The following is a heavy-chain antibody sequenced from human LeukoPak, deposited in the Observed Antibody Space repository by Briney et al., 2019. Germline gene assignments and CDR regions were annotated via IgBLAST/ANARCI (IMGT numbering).Heavy chain of an antibody. CDR1: GYTFTSYY. V-gene: IGHV1-46*01. J-gene: IGHJ5*02. Sequence: ASVKVSCKASGYTFTSYYMHWVRQAPGQGLEWMGIINPTGGITGYAQKFQGRVTMTRDMSTSTDYMELSSLRSEDTAIYYCARDNSVGDNAWWFDPWGQGTLVTVSS. CDR3: ARDNSVGDNAWWFDP. CDR2: INPTGGIT. D-gene: IGHD1-26*01.